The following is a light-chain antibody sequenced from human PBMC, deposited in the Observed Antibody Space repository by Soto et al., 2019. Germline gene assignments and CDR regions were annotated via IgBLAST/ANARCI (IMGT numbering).Light chain of an antibody. J-gene: IGKJ1*01. V-gene: IGKV1-5*03. Sequence: DIQLTQSPPTLSASVGDRVSINCRASQSISAWLAWYQQKPGKAPRLLIYKASYLESGVPSRFSGSGSGTECTINISSLKPEDRETYYCQHYRAFSVTFGQGTKVDIK. CDR3: QHYRAFSVT. CDR2: KAS. CDR1: QSISAW.